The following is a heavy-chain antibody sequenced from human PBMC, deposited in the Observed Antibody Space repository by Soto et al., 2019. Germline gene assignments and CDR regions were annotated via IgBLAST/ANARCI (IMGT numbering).Heavy chain of an antibody. V-gene: IGHV1-69*15. Sequence: QVQLVQSGAEVKKPGSSVKVSCKASGGTFSSYAITWVRQAPGQGLEWMGRIIPIFGTTNYAQKFQGRVTITAEESQSTAHLGPGRLRSDDTAVYYCAKSPDPYSSSNYYYYGMDVWGQGTTVTVSS. CDR2: IIPIFGTT. D-gene: IGHD6-6*01. CDR1: GGTFSSYA. CDR3: AKSPDPYSSSNYYYYGMDV. J-gene: IGHJ6*02.